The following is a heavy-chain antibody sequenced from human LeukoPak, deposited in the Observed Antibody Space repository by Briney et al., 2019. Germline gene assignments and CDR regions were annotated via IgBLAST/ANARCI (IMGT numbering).Heavy chain of an antibody. D-gene: IGHD3-22*01. CDR2: IKQDETEK. V-gene: IGHV3-7*02. J-gene: IGHJ4*02. CDR3: ARTNYYDISGYDY. Sequence: PGGSLRLSCAVSGLNFRSFWMSWVRQAPGKGLEWVANIKQDETEKFYVDSVKGRFTISRDNAKNSLYLQMNSLRAEDTALYYCARTNYYDISGYDYWGQGTLVTVSS. CDR1: GLNFRSFW.